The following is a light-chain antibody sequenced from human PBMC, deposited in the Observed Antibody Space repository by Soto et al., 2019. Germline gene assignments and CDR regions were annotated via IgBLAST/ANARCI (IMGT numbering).Light chain of an antibody. V-gene: IGKV1-5*01. CDR1: QSISSW. CDR3: QPYNSYSWT. CDR2: DAY. J-gene: IGKJ1*01. Sequence: DIKMTQSPSTLSASVGERVTITGRASQSISSWLAWYQQKPGKAPKLLIYDAYSLESGVTSRFSGSGSGTEFTLTISSLQPDDFATYYCQPYNSYSWTVGPVTQVEIK.